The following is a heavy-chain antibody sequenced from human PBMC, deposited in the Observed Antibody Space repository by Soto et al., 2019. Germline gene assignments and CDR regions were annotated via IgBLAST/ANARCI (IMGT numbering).Heavy chain of an antibody. CDR1: GFTFSSYA. CDR3: ARDERIQLWSDAFDI. Sequence: GGSLRLSCAASGFTFSSYAMHWVRPAPGKGLEWVAVISYDGSNKYYADSVKGRFTISRDNSKNTLYLQMNSLRAEDTAVYYCARDERIQLWSDAFDIWGQGTMVTVSS. CDR2: ISYDGSNK. D-gene: IGHD5-18*01. J-gene: IGHJ3*02. V-gene: IGHV3-30-3*01.